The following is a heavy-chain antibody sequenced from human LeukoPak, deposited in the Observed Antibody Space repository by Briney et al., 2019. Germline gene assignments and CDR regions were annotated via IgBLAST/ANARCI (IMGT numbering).Heavy chain of an antibody. CDR3: ARVPRVLSYYYYGMDV. Sequence: PRASVKVSCKASGYTFIDYYMHWVRQAPGQGLEWMGWINPNSGGTNYAQKFQGRVTMTRDTSISTAYMELSRLRSDDTAVYYCARVPRVLSYYYYGMDVWGQGTTVTVSS. V-gene: IGHV1-2*02. CDR1: GYTFIDYY. CDR2: INPNSGGT. J-gene: IGHJ6*02. D-gene: IGHD5/OR15-5a*01.